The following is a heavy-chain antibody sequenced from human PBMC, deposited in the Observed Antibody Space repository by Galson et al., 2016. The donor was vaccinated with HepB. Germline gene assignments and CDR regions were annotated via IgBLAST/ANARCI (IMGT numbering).Heavy chain of an antibody. CDR3: AREPVRLDDLLTGPPKNPDY. D-gene: IGHD3-9*01. J-gene: IGHJ4*02. CDR2: ISSSGTTI. V-gene: IGHV3-48*03. CDR1: GFTFSRYE. Sequence: SLRLSCAASGFTFSRYEMNWVRQAPGKGLEWVSYISSSGTTIYYADSVNGRFPISRDNAKNSLYLQMNSLRAEDTAVYYCAREPVRLDDLLTGPPKNPDYWGQGTLVTVSS.